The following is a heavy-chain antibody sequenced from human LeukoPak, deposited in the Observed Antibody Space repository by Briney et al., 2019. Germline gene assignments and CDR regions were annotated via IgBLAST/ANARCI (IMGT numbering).Heavy chain of an antibody. CDR1: GGTCSSDS. V-gene: IGHV1-69*13. J-gene: IGHJ5*02. D-gene: IGHD3-22*01. CDR2: TILIYGTP. Sequence: SVKVSCKASGGTCSSDSISWVRQAPGHGLGWMGGTILIYGTPNYAQKFQGRLTITADESSSTVYMELSSLISDDTAVYYCASFRAPYYYDSSAYFWFDPWGQGTLVTVSS. CDR3: ASFRAPYYYDSSAYFWFDP.